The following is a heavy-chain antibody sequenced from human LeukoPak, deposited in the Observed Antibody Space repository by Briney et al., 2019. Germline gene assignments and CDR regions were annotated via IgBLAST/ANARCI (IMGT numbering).Heavy chain of an antibody. J-gene: IGHJ4*02. CDR1: GFTFSDHY. V-gene: IGHV3-72*01. CDR2: TRNKANSYTT. Sequence: GGSLRLSCAASGFTFSDHYMDWVRQAPGKGLEWVGRTRNKANSYTTEYAASVKGRFTISRDDSKNSLYLQMNSLKTEDTAVYYCAREETHRGFDYWGQGTLVTVSS. CDR3: AREETHRGFDY.